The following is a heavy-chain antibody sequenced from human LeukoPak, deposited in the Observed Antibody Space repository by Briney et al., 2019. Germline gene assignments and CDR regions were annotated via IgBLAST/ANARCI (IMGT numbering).Heavy chain of an antibody. J-gene: IGHJ6*03. D-gene: IGHD3-10*01. CDR3: ARGESVFYYYYYMDV. CDR1: GFTFSSYA. V-gene: IGHV3-30*01. Sequence: PEGPLRLSCAASGFTFSSYAMHWVRQAPGKGLEWVAVISYDGSNKYYADSVKGRFTIYRATSKNTLYLQMNSLGAEDTAVYYCARGESVFYYYYYMDVWGKGTTVTVSS. CDR2: ISYDGSNK.